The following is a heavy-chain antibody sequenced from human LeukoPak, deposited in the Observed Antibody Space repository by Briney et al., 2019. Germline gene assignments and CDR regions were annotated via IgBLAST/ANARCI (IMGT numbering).Heavy chain of an antibody. D-gene: IGHD1-26*01. CDR3: ARGVSGSYFDY. Sequence: SETLSLTCAVSGGSISSGGYFWRWIRQPPGKGLEWIGYIYYSGSTYYNPALKSRVTISVDKSKNQFSLKLSSVTAADTAVYYCARGVSGSYFDYWGQGTLVTVSS. J-gene: IGHJ4*02. V-gene: IGHV4-30-4*07. CDR2: IYYSGST. CDR1: GGSISSGGYF.